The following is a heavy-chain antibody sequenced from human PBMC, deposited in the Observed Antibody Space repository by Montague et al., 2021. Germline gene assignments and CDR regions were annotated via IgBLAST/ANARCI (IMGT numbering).Heavy chain of an antibody. Sequence: YRRLSCPASGFPISSWVMSWVRQAPGKGLECVSIINASGGKTHYADSVTGRFTISRDRSKNTLYLQMDSLRVEDTAVYYCANFRQSVEMDVWGQGTRVTVSS. V-gene: IGHV3-23*01. J-gene: IGHJ6*02. CDR1: GFPISSWV. CDR3: ANFRQSVEMDV. CDR2: INASGGKT. D-gene: IGHD3-3*01.